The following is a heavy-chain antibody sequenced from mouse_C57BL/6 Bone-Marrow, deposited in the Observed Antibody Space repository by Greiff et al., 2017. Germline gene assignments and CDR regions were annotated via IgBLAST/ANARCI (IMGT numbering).Heavy chain of an antibody. CDR2: IYPGNSDT. Sequence: VQLQQSGTVLARPGASVKMSCKTSGYTFTSYWMHWVKQRPGQGLEWIGAIYPGNSDTSYNQKFKGKAKLTAVTSASTAYMELSSLTNEDSAVYYCSLQSLLITTVVAPGYWGQGTTRTVSS. J-gene: IGHJ2*01. V-gene: IGHV1-5*01. D-gene: IGHD1-1*01. CDR1: GYTFTSYW. CDR3: SLQSLLITTVVAPGY.